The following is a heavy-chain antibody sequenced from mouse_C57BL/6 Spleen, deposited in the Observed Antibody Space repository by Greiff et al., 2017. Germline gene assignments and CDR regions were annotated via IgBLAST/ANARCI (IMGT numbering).Heavy chain of an antibody. CDR3: ARSGDYYGSSLYFDY. CDR1: GYTFTSYG. V-gene: IGHV1-81*01. D-gene: IGHD1-1*01. Sequence: QVQLQQSGAELARPGASVKLSCKASGYTFTSYGISWVKQRTGQGLEWIGEIYPRSGNTYYNEKFKGKATLTADKSSSTAYMELRSLTSEDSAVYFCARSGDYYGSSLYFDYWGQGTTLTVSS. J-gene: IGHJ2*01. CDR2: IYPRSGNT.